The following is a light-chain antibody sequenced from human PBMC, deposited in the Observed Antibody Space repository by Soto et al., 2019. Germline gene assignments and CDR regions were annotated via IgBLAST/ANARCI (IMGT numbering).Light chain of an antibody. CDR1: SSNIGAGYD. CDR3: QSYDISLSGVV. CDR2: AKT. V-gene: IGLV1-40*01. Sequence: QSVLAQPPSVSGAPGQRVTISCTGSSSNIGAGYDVHWYQQFPGTAPKLLIYAKTNRPSGVPDRFSGSWSGTAASLAITGLRAEDDADYYCQSYDISLSGVVFGGGTKLTVL. J-gene: IGLJ2*01.